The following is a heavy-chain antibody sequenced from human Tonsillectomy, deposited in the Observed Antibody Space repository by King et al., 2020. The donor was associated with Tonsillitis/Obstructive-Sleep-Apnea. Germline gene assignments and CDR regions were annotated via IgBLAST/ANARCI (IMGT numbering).Heavy chain of an antibody. V-gene: IGHV2-5*02. J-gene: IGHJ6*03. Sequence: TLKESDPTLVKPPQTLTLTCTFSGFSLSASGVGVGWIRQPPGKALEWLAFIYWDDDKRYSPSLKSRLTITKDTSKNQVVLTMANMDPVDTATYYCAHSRTTWDYYYYMDVWGKGTTVTVSS. CDR3: AHSRTTWDYYYYMDV. CDR2: IYWDDDK. CDR1: GFSLSASGVG. D-gene: IGHD4-17*01.